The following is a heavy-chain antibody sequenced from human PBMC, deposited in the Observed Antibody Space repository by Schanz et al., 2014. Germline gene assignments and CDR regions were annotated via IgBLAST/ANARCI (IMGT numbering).Heavy chain of an antibody. J-gene: IGHJ4*02. CDR1: GFVFGDYY. V-gene: IGHV3-11*05. D-gene: IGHD6-19*01. Sequence: QVQVVQSGGGLVKPGGSLRLSCAASGFVFGDYYMTWIRQAPGKGLEWLSYISDSGTYTNYADSVKGRFTISRDNAKRSLYLQMNRLRVEDTGVYYCAASGGGHPSTDYWGQGTLVTVSA. CDR2: ISDSGTYT. CDR3: AASGGGHPSTDY.